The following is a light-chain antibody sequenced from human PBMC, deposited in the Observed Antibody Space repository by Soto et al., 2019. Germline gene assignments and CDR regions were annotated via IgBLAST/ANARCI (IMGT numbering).Light chain of an antibody. CDR3: QQYGSSPPNT. Sequence: EIVLTQSPGTLSLSPGERATLSCRASQSVSSSYLAWYQQKPGQAPRLLIYGASSRATGIPDRFSVSGSGTDFTITISRLEPEDFAVYYCQQYGSSPPNTFGQGTKLEIK. V-gene: IGKV3-20*01. CDR1: QSVSSSY. J-gene: IGKJ2*01. CDR2: GAS.